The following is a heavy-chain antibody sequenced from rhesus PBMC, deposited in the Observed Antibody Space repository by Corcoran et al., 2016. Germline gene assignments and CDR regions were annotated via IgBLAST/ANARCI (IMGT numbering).Heavy chain of an antibody. J-gene: IGHJ6*01. Sequence: QLQLQESGPGLVKPSETLSVTCAVSGGSISSSYWSWIRQAPGKGLEWIGNIYGSGSSTNYNPALTRRVTLSVDTSKNQLSLKLSSVTTADTAVYYCARASNWGDYSDGLDSWGQGVVVTVSS. V-gene: IGHV4-169*01. CDR2: IYGSGSST. CDR3: ARASNWGDYSDGLDS. D-gene: IGHD3-34*01. CDR1: GGSISSSY.